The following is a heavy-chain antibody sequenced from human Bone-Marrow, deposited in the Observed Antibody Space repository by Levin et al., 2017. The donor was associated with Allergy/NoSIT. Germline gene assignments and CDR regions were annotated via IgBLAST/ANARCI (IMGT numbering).Heavy chain of an antibody. D-gene: IGHD2-2*01. CDR3: ARGAGGVMSRHKGNCSSTSCWTRYYYYYMDV. J-gene: IGHJ6*03. Sequence: SETLSLTCTVSGGSISSYYWSWIRQPPGKGLEWIGYIYYSGSTNYNPSLKSRVTISVDTSKNQFSLKLSSVTAADTAVYYCARGAGGVMSRHKGNCSSTSCWTRYYYYYMDVWGKGTTVTVSS. V-gene: IGHV4-59*01. CDR1: GGSISSYY. CDR2: IYYSGST.